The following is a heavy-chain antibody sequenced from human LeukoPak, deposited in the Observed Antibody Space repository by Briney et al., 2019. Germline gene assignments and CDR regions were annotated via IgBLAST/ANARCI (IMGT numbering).Heavy chain of an antibody. D-gene: IGHD2-21*02. CDR3: AHRGVVVTTLNYFDY. Sequence: SGPTLVKPTQTLTLTCTLSGFSLSTSGEGVGWIRQPPGKALEWLALIYWDDDKRYSPSLKSRLTISKDTSKNRVVLTMTNMYPVDTATYYCAHRGVVVTTLNYFDYWGQGTLVTASS. V-gene: IGHV2-5*02. CDR1: GFSLSTSGEG. J-gene: IGHJ4*02. CDR2: IYWDDDK.